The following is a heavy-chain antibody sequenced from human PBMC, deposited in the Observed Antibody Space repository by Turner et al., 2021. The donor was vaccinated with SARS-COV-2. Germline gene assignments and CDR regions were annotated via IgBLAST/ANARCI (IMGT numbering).Heavy chain of an antibody. Sequence: QVQLVESGGGVVQPGRSLRLSCAASGFTFSAMHWVRQAPGKGLEWVQVISYDGCNKYTADPWKGHSTIPRDNPKKTLYLKINSLRAGDRVGYYWGGEVGGAGWALDYWGQGTLVTVSS. D-gene: IGHD1-26*01. CDR1: GFTFSA. J-gene: IGHJ4*02. CDR3: GGEVGGAGWALDY. V-gene: IGHV3-30-3*01. CDR2: ISYDGCNK.